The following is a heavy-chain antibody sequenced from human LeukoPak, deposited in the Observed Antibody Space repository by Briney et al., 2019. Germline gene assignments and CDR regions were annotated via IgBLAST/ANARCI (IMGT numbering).Heavy chain of an antibody. Sequence: SETLSLTCAVYGGSFSGYYWSWIRQPPGKGLEWIASIYQSGSTYYNPSLKTRVTVSIDTSKNQFSLKLSSVTAADTAVYYCARGGTEGWLRLDDYYYHMDVWGKGTTVTVSS. CDR3: ARGGTEGWLRLDDYYYHMDV. J-gene: IGHJ6*03. CDR2: IYQSGST. V-gene: IGHV4-34*01. D-gene: IGHD5-12*01. CDR1: GGSFSGYY.